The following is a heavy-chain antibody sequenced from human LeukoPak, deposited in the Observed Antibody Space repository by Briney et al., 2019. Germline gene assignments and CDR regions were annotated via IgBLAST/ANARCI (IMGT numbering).Heavy chain of an antibody. CDR1: GFTFDDYG. V-gene: IGHV3-20*04. D-gene: IGHD6-19*01. CDR2: VNWSGGST. J-gene: IGHJ4*02. CDR3: ARGTQQWLAPFDY. Sequence: GGSLRLSCAASGFTFDDYGMSWVRQAPGKGLEWVPGVNWSGGSTGYADSVKGRFTISRDNAKNSLYLQMNSLRADDTALYYCARGTQQWLAPFDYWGQGTLVTVSS.